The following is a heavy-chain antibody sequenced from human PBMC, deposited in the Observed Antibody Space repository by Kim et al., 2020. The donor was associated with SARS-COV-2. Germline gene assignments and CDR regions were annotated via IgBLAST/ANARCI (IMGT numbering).Heavy chain of an antibody. CDR3: AKDVSSIVATMYYYYGM. Sequence: GGSLRLSCAASGFTFSSYGMHWVRQAPGKGLEWVAVISYDGSNKYYADSVKGRFTISRDNSKNTLYLQMNSLRAEDTAVYYCAKDVSSIVATMYYYYGM. D-gene: IGHD5-12*01. CDR1: GFTFSSYG. CDR2: ISYDGSNK. J-gene: IGHJ6*01. V-gene: IGHV3-30*18.